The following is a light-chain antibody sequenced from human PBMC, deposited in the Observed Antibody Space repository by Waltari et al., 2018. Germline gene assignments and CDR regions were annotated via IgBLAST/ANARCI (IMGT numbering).Light chain of an antibody. J-gene: IGKJ2*01. CDR1: QRISTW. CDR3: QLYNSYVMYT. Sequence: DIQMSLSPSTLSASVGDRVTITCRASQRISTWLAWYQQKPGKAPKLLISRASTLESGVPSRFAGSGSGTEFTLTISSLQPDDFGAYYCQLYNSYVMYTFGQGTKLDIK. CDR2: RAS. V-gene: IGKV1-5*03.